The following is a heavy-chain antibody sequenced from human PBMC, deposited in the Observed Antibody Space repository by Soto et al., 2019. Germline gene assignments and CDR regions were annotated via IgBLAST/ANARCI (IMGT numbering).Heavy chain of an antibody. J-gene: IGHJ4*02. CDR3: ARGVAVTGHSI. D-gene: IGHD6-19*01. V-gene: IGHV4-4*02. CDR1: GGSISSTDW. CDR2: IYHSGST. Sequence: QVQLQESGPGLVKPSGTLSLTCAVSGGSISSTDWWSWVRQPPGKGLEWIGEIYHSGSTNYNPSLTSRVTISVDKSKNQFSLKLTSVTAADTAVYYCARGVAVTGHSIWGQGTLVTVSS.